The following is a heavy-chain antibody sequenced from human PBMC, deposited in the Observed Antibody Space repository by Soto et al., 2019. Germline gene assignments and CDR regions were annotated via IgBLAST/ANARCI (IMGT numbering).Heavy chain of an antibody. V-gene: IGHV1-18*04. J-gene: IGHJ4*02. Sequence: ASVKVSCKASGYTFTNYGISWVRQAPGQGLEWMGWISTNNGNTNYAQKLQGRVAMSTDTSTSTAYVELRSLRSDDTAVYYCAREYCTSSSCYGPDYWGQGTLVTVSS. D-gene: IGHD2-2*01. CDR1: GYTFTNYG. CDR2: ISTNNGNT. CDR3: AREYCTSSSCYGPDY.